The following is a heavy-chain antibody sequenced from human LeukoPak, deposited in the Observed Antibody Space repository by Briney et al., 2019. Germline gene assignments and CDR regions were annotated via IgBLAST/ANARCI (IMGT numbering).Heavy chain of an antibody. CDR2: IIPIFGTA. V-gene: IGHV1-69*01. CDR3: ARDLHRTMPIAAAKKGHYYGMDV. CDR1: GGTFSSYA. Sequence: GASVKVSFTASGGTFSSYAISWVRQAPGQGLEWMGGIIPIFGTANYAQKFQGRVTITADESTSTAYMELSSLRSEDTAVYYCARDLHRTMPIAAAKKGHYYGMDVWGQGTTVTVSS. D-gene: IGHD6-13*01. J-gene: IGHJ6*02.